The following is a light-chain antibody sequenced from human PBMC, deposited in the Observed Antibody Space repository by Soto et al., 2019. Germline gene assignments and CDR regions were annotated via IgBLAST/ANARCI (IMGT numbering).Light chain of an antibody. CDR1: SSNIGAGYD. Sequence: QSVLTQPPSVSGAPGQWITISCTGSSSNIGAGYDVHWYQQLPGTAPKLLIYGNSNRPSGVPDRFSGSKSGTSASLAITGLLDDEDAAEYCQSSVRSLSAYVFGTGTKVTVL. V-gene: IGLV1-40*01. CDR2: GNS. CDR3: QSSVRSLSAYV. J-gene: IGLJ1*01.